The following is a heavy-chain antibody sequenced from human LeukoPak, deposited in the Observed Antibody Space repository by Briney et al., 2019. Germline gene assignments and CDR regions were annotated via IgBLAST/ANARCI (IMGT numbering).Heavy chain of an antibody. CDR1: GGTFSSYA. D-gene: IGHD3-3*01. CDR2: IIPIFGTA. V-gene: IGHV1-69*01. J-gene: IGHJ4*02. CDR3: ARPRTIFGVYYFDY. Sequence: ASVKVSCKGSGGTFSSYAISWVRQAPGQGLEWMGGIIPIFGTANYAQKFQGRVTITADESTSTAYMELSSLRSEDTAVYYCARPRTIFGVYYFDYWGQGTLVTFSS.